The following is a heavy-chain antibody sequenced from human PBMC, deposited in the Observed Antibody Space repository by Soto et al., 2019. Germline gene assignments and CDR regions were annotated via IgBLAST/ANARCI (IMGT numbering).Heavy chain of an antibody. CDR3: ARVDSSGSYFDS. CDR2: IYYTGST. Sequence: QVQLQESGPGLVKPSETLSLTCTVSGGSISSYYWRWIRQPPGKGLEWIAYIYYTGSTNYNPSLKSRVTLSADTSKNQFSLKLSSVTAADTAMYYCARVDSSGSYFDSWGQGTLVTVSS. V-gene: IGHV4-59*01. J-gene: IGHJ4*02. D-gene: IGHD3-22*01. CDR1: GGSISSYY.